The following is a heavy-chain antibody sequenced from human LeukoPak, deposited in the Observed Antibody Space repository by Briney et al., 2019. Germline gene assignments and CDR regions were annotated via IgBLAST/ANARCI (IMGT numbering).Heavy chain of an antibody. D-gene: IGHD2-15*01. CDR1: GGSISSGGYS. Sequence: PSETLSLTCAVSGGSISSGGYSWSWIRQPPGKGLEWIGYIYYSGSTYYNPSLKSRVTISIDMSKNQFSLKLNCARGPSGYCSSGSCYQIANKWFDPWGQGTLVTVSS. J-gene: IGHJ5*02. CDR3: SCYQIANKWFDP. CDR2: IYYSGST. V-gene: IGHV4-30-4*07.